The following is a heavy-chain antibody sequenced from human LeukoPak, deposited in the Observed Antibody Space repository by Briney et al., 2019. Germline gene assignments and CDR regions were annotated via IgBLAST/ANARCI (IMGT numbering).Heavy chain of an antibody. J-gene: IGHJ2*01. CDR1: GYTFTSYG. V-gene: IGHV1-18*01. CDR2: ISAYNGNT. D-gene: IGHD3-22*01. CDR3: ARGHYDSSGYYFYWYFDL. Sequence: ASVKVSCKASGYTFTSYGISWVRQAPGQGLEWMGWISAYNGNTNYAQKLQGRVTMTTDTSTSTAYMELRSLRSDDTAVYYCARGHYDSSGYYFYWYFDLWGRGTLVTVSP.